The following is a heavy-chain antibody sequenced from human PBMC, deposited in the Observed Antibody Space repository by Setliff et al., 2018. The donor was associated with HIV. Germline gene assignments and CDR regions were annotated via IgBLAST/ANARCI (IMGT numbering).Heavy chain of an antibody. CDR1: GASIRSGLNY. J-gene: IGHJ4*01. CDR2: IYSGGTT. CDR3: ARGHVVGTSRSFDL. D-gene: IGHD2-15*01. V-gene: IGHV4-61*09. Sequence: SETLSLTCSVSGASIRSGLNYWTWIRQPAGKGLEWIGHIYSGGTTNYNPSLKRRVTISVDMSKNHFSPNLTTVSAADTAVYYCARGHVVGTSRSFDLWGRGNLVTVSS.